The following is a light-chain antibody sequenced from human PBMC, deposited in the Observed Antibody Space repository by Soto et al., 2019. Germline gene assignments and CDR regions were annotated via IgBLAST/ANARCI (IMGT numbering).Light chain of an antibody. CDR3: SSYTSSTAVV. Sequence: QSALTQPASVTGSPGQSITISCTGTSSDVGGYKYVSWYQQHPGKAPKLIINEVSNRPSGVSNRFSGSKSGNTASLTISGLQTEDEADYYCSSYTSSTAVVFGGGTKLTVL. CDR1: SSDVGGYKY. CDR2: EVS. V-gene: IGLV2-14*01. J-gene: IGLJ2*01.